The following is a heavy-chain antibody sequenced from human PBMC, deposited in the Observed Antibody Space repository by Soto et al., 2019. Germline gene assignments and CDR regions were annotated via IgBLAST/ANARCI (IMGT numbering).Heavy chain of an antibody. Sequence: ASVKVSCKASGYTFTGYYMHWVRQAPGQGLEWMGWINPTSGGTNYAQKFQGWVTMTRDTSISTAYMELSRLRSDDTAVYYCARAVIAAAVREDYYHYYGMDVWDQGTTVTVSS. CDR2: INPTSGGT. D-gene: IGHD6-13*01. V-gene: IGHV1-2*04. J-gene: IGHJ6*02. CDR3: ARAVIAAAVREDYYHYYGMDV. CDR1: GYTFTGYY.